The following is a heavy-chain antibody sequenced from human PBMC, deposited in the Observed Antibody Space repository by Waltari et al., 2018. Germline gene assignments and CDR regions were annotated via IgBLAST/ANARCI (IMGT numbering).Heavy chain of an antibody. D-gene: IGHD3-22*01. J-gene: IGHJ4*02. CDR2: IYSGGST. Sequence: EVQLLESGGGLVQPGGSLRLSCAASGFTFSSYAMSWVRQAPGKGLEWVSVIYSGGSTYYADSGKGRFTISRDNSKNTLYLQMNSLRAEDTAVYYCAKENYYDSSGHFDYWGQGTLVTVSS. V-gene: IGHV3-23*03. CDR3: AKENYYDSSGHFDY. CDR1: GFTFSSYA.